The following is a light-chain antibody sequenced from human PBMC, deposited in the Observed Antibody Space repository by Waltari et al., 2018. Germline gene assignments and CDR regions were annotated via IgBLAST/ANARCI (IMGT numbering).Light chain of an antibody. CDR1: QSVSNN. CDR3: QQYHNWPRT. Sequence: ETVMTQSPATLPVSPGERATLSCRASQSVSNNLSWYQQKRGQPPRLLIYGAYNRTTGIPTRFSVSGSGTEFTLTISSLQSEDFAVYHCQQYHNWPRTFGQGTKVEIK. CDR2: GAY. J-gene: IGKJ1*01. V-gene: IGKV3-15*01.